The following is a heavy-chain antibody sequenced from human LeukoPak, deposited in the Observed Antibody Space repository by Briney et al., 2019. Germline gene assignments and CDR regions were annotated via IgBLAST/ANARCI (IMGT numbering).Heavy chain of an antibody. D-gene: IGHD2-8*01. Sequence: SETLSLTCTVSGGYISSYYWSWIRQPPGKGLEWIGYIYYSGSTNYNPLLKSRVTISVDTSKNQFSLKLSSVTAADTAVYYCARVFSNGFPDYWGQGTLVTVSS. V-gene: IGHV4-59*01. J-gene: IGHJ4*02. CDR3: ARVFSNGFPDY. CDR2: IYYSGST. CDR1: GGYISSYY.